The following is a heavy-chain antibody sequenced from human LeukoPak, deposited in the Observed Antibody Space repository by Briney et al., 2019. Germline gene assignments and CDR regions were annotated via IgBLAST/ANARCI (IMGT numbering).Heavy chain of an antibody. CDR2: VYTSGST. CDR3: ARGGGSGYCSSTTCSIFDY. V-gene: IGHV4-4*07. D-gene: IGHD2-2*01. Sequence: SETLSLTCTVSGGSISNYYWSWIRQPAGKGLEWIGHVYTSGSTNYNPSLESRVTMSIDTSRNQFSLKLNSLPAADTAVYYCARGGGSGYCSSTTCSIFDYWGQGMLVTVSS. J-gene: IGHJ4*02. CDR1: GGSISNYY.